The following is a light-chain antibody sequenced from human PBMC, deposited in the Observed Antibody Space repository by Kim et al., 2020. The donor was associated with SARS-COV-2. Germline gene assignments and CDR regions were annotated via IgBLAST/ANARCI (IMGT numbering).Light chain of an antibody. V-gene: IGLV3-21*04. CDR3: QVWDSSDDHHVV. CDR1: KIGTKS. Sequence: PGQTARTTCGGNKIGTKSVHCSQQRPGQAPVLVISYDRDRPSGIPERISGSNSGNTATMTISRVEAGDEADYYCQVWDSSDDHHVVFGGGTQLTVL. J-gene: IGLJ2*01. CDR2: YDR.